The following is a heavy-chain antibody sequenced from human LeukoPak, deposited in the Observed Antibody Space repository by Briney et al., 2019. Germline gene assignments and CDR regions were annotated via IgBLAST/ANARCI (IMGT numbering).Heavy chain of an antibody. Sequence: GASVKVSCKASGYTFNDYYMHWVRQAPGQGLEWVGWINPTSGDTNYAQKFQGRVTMTRDTSISTAYMDLSRLRFDDTAVYYCARDVLFHRTGNSAYADAFDIWGQGTMVTVSS. CDR1: GYTFNDYY. J-gene: IGHJ3*02. CDR2: INPTSGDT. CDR3: ARDVLFHRTGNSAYADAFDI. D-gene: IGHD5-12*01. V-gene: IGHV1-2*02.